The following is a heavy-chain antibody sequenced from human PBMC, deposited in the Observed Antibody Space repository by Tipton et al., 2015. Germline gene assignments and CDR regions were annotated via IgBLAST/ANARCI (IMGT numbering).Heavy chain of an antibody. V-gene: IGHV4-38-2*01. Sequence: LRLSCAVSAYSISSDYYWGWIRQPPGKGLEWIGEINHSGNTKYNPSFKSRVNISVDASKNHFSLKMRSVTAADTAVYYCARGRRIIRYFDEWGQGSLVTVSS. CDR3: ARGRRIIRYFDE. J-gene: IGHJ4*02. CDR2: INHSGNT. D-gene: IGHD3-9*01. CDR1: AYSISSDYY.